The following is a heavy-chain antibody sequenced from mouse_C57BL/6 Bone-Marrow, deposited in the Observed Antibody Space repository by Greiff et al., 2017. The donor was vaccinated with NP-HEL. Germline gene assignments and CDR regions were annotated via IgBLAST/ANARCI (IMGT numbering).Heavy chain of an antibody. Sequence: VQLQQSGAELVRPGASVTLSCKASGYTFTDYEMHWVKQTPVHGLEWIGAIDPETGGTAYNQKFKGKAILTADKSSSTAYMELRSLTSEDSAVYYCTDDGYSAWFAYWGQGTLVTVSA. J-gene: IGHJ3*01. CDR2: IDPETGGT. V-gene: IGHV1-15*01. CDR3: TDDGYSAWFAY. CDR1: GYTFTDYE. D-gene: IGHD2-3*01.